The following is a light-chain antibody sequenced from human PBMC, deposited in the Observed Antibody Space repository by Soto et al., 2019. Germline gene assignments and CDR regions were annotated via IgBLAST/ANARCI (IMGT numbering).Light chain of an antibody. CDR1: QSVSSN. J-gene: IGKJ4*01. CDR2: DIS. Sequence: ETVMTQSPATLSVSPGERATLSCRASQSVSSNLAWYQQKPGQPPRLLIYDISTRATGIPTRFSGSGSGTEFTLTISSLQSEDFAVYYCQQYGSSPLTFGGGTKVEIK. CDR3: QQYGSSPLT. V-gene: IGKV3D-15*02.